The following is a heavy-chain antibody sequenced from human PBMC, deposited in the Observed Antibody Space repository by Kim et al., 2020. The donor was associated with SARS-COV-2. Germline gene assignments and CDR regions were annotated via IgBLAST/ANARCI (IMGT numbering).Heavy chain of an antibody. CDR2: ISGSGGST. J-gene: IGHJ4*02. CDR3: AKAGVEMLDTAIADFDY. D-gene: IGHD5-18*01. V-gene: IGHV3-23*01. CDR1: GFTFSSYA. Sequence: GGSLRLSCAASGFTFSSYAMSWVRQAPGKGLEWVSAISGSGGSTYYADSVKGRFTISRDNSKNTLYLQMNSLRAEDTAVYYCAKAGVEMLDTAIADFDYWGQGTLVTVSS.